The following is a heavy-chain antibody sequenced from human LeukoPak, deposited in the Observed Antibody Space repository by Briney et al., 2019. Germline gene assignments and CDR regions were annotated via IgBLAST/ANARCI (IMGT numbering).Heavy chain of an antibody. CDR3: ARDSANYHFAF. Sequence: GGSLRLSCEASGFTVYNNFVSWIRQAPGKGLEWVSVIYGGGATYYADSVKGRFTIPRDTSKNIVSLQMNDLRAEDTAIYYCARDSANYHFAFWGQGTLVTVSS. CDR2: IYGGGAT. J-gene: IGHJ4*02. V-gene: IGHV3-66*01. D-gene: IGHD4/OR15-4a*01. CDR1: GFTVYNNF.